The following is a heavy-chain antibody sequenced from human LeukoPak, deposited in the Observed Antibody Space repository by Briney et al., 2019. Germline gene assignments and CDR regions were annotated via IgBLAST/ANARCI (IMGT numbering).Heavy chain of an antibody. CDR1: GGSISSSSYY. J-gene: IGHJ6*03. V-gene: IGHV4-39*06. CDR2: IYYSGST. CDR3: ARAASGDAVYYYGSGRRYYYYYMDV. Sequence: SETLSLTCTVSGGSISSSSYYWGWIRQPPGKGLEWIGSIYYSGSTYYNPSLKSRVTMSLDTSKNQLALEVMSVTAADTAVYFCARAASGDAVYYYGSGRRYYYYYMDVWGKGTTVTISS. D-gene: IGHD3-10*01.